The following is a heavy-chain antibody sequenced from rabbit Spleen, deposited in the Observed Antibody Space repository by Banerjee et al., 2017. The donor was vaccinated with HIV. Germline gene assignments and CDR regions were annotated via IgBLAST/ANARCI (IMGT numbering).Heavy chain of an antibody. D-gene: IGHD7-1*01. CDR1: GFDFSSYW. CDR3: VREAGYAGYGDGNL. V-gene: IGHV1S43*01. J-gene: IGHJ4*01. Sequence: QEPLVESGGGLVTPGGNLTLTCTASGFDFSSYWMSWVRQAPGKGLEWIGYIDTFFGVVYYATWVNGRFTISSHNAQNTLHLQLNSLTVADTATYFCVREAGYAGYGDGNLWGQGTLVTVS. CDR2: IDTFFGVV.